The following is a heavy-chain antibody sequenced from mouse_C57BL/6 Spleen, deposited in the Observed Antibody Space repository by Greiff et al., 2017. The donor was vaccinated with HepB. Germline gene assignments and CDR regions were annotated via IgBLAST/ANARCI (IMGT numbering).Heavy chain of an antibody. Sequence: DVMLVESGGGLVKPGGSLKLSCAASGFTFSSYAMSWVRQTPEKRLEWVATISDGGSYTYYPDNVKGRFTISRDNAKNNLYLQMSQLKSEDTAMYYCARDGGFRIYDYGSSYENYAMDYWGQGTSVTVSS. D-gene: IGHD1-1*01. CDR2: ISDGGSYT. CDR3: ARDGGFRIYDYGSSYENYAMDY. V-gene: IGHV5-4*01. J-gene: IGHJ4*01. CDR1: GFTFSSYA.